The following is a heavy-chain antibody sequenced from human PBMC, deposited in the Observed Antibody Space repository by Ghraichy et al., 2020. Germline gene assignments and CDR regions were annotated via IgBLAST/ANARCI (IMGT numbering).Heavy chain of an antibody. CDR1: GGSISSYY. J-gene: IGHJ4*02. V-gene: IGHV4-59*08. D-gene: IGHD3-22*01. Sequence: SETLSLTCTVSGGSISSYYWSWIRQPPGKGLEWIGYIYYSGSTNYNPSLKSRVTISVDTSKNQFSLKLSSVTAADTAVYYCARQLRGYYDSSGYYVDYWGQGTLVTVSS. CDR2: IYYSGST. CDR3: ARQLRGYYDSSGYYVDY.